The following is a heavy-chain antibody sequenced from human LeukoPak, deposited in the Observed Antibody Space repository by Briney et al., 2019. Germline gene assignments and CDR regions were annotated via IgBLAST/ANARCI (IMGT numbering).Heavy chain of an antibody. J-gene: IGHJ4*02. V-gene: IGHV3-23*01. CDR2: ISDSGGRA. D-gene: IGHD6-19*01. CDR3: AKKYSSGGAYYSDY. Sequence: PGGSLRLSCATSGFTFSGHYMAWIRQAPGKGLEWVSAISDSGGRADYADSVKGRFTISRDNSKNTLYLQMNSLRAEDTAVYYCAKKYSSGGAYYSDYWGQGTLVTVSS. CDR1: GFTFSGHY.